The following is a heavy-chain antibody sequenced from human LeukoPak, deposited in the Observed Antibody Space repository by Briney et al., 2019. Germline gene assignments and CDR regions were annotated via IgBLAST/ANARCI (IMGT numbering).Heavy chain of an antibody. CDR2: IYYSGRT. D-gene: IGHD5-12*01. CDR3: AREQRLPNAFDI. Sequence: SETLSLTSIVSVDSINGYYWHWIRQPPGKGLEWIGYIYYSGRTDYNPSLKSRVTISVDTSKHQFSMKLTSVTAADTAVYFCAREQRLPNAFDIWGQGTMVTVFS. V-gene: IGHV4-59*01. J-gene: IGHJ3*02. CDR1: VDSINGYY.